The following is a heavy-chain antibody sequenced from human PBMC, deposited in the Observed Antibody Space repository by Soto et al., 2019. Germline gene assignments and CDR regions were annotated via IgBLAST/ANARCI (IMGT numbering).Heavy chain of an antibody. J-gene: IGHJ4*02. CDR1: GYTFTGYY. V-gene: IGHV1-2*04. CDR2: INPNSGGT. Sequence: ASVKVSCKASGYTFTGYYMHWVRQAPGQVFDWMGWINPNSGGTNYAQKFQGLVTMTRDTSISTAYMELSRLRSYDTAVYYCARAGFGESFRSFDYWGQGTLVTVS. CDR3: ARAGFGESFRSFDY. D-gene: IGHD3-10*01.